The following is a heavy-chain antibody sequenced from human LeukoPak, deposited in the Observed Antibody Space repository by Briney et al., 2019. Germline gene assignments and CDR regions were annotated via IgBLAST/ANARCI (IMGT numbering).Heavy chain of an antibody. D-gene: IGHD6-6*01. CDR1: EFTFTSYE. CDR3: ARGPSIAARYDAFGI. Sequence: PGGSLRLSCAASEFTFTSYELNWVRQAPGKGLEWVSYISSSGNTISYADSVKGRFTISRDNAKNSLYLQVISPRAEDTAVYYCARGPSIAARYDAFGIWGQGTMVTVSS. CDR2: ISSSGNTI. J-gene: IGHJ3*02. V-gene: IGHV3-48*03.